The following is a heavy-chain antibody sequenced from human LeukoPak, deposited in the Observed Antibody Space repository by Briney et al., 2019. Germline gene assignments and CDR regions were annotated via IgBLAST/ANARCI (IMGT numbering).Heavy chain of an antibody. CDR2: ISPNNGGT. D-gene: IGHD3-22*01. CDR1: GYTFSDYY. CDR3: GRVGRKGNHYMGDC. V-gene: IGHV1-2*07. J-gene: IGHJ4*02. Sequence: GASVKVSCRTSGYTFSDYYIHWVRQAPGQGLEWMGWISPNNGGTKYADQFQGRVSMTLDMSVTTVNMELNRLTSDDTAIYYCGRVGRKGNHYMGDCWGQGTLVTVSS.